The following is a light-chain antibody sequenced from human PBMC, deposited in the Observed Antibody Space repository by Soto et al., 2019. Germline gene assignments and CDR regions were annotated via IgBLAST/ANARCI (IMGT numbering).Light chain of an antibody. CDR2: KAS. CDR3: QQFNIYPWT. CDR1: QSVNDW. V-gene: IGKV1-5*03. J-gene: IGKJ1*01. Sequence: DIQMTQSPSTLSASVGDRVTITCRASQSVNDWLAWYQQKPGKAPNLLIYKASYLESGVPSRFSGSGSGTEFTLTISSLQPDDFATYYCQQFNIYPWTFGPGTKVEI.